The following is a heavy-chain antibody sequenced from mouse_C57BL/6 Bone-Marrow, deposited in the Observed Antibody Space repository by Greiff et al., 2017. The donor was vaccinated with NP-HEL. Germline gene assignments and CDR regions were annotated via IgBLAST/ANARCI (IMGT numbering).Heavy chain of an antibody. CDR3: ARGNHDYDGPAWFAY. J-gene: IGHJ3*01. V-gene: IGHV1-52*01. CDR1: GYTFTSYW. D-gene: IGHD2-4*01. Sequence: QVQLQQPGAELVRPGSSVKLSCKASGYTFTSYWMHWVKQRPIHGLEWIGNIDPSDSETHYHQKFKDKATLTVDKSSSTAYMQLSSLTSDDSAVYYCARGNHDYDGPAWFAYWGQGTLVTVSA. CDR2: IDPSDSET.